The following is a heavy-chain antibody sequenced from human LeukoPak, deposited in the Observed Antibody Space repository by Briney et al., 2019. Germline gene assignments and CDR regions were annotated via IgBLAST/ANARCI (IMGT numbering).Heavy chain of an antibody. V-gene: IGHV4-59*08. J-gene: IGHJ4*02. CDR1: GGSISNYY. CDR3: ARVGVVFDY. CDR2: IYYSGST. Sequence: PSETLSLTCTVSGGSISNYYWTWIRQPPGKGLEWIGYIYYSGSTNYNPSLKSRVTISVDTSKNQFSLKLSSVTAADTAVYYCARVGVVFDYWGQGTLVTVSS. D-gene: IGHD3-16*01.